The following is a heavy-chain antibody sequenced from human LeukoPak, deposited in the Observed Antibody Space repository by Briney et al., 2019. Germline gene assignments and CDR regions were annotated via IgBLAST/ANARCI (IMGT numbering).Heavy chain of an antibody. V-gene: IGHV3-23*01. Sequence: GGSLRLSCAASGFTFSSYAMSWVRQAPGKGLKWVSAISGSGGSTYYADSVKGRFTISRDNSKNTLYLQMNSRRAEDTAVYYCAKDRVEMATILDYWGQGTLVTVSS. CDR3: AKDRVEMATILDY. CDR1: GFTFSSYA. D-gene: IGHD5-24*01. CDR2: ISGSGGST. J-gene: IGHJ4*02.